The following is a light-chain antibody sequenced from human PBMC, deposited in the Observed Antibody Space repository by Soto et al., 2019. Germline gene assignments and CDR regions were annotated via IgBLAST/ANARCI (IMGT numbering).Light chain of an antibody. CDR1: SSDVGGYDY. Sequence: QSALTQPASVSGSPGQSITISCTGTSSDVGGYDYVSWYQQHPGKAPKLMIYEVSHRPSGVSNRFSGSKSGNMASLTISGLQAEDEADYYCSSYTSSHYVFGTGTKLTVL. CDR2: EVS. J-gene: IGLJ1*01. V-gene: IGLV2-14*01. CDR3: SSYTSSHYV.